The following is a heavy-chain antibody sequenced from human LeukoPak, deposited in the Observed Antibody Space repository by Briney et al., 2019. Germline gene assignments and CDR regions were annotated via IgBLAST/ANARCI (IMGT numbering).Heavy chain of an antibody. D-gene: IGHD2-15*01. CDR3: ARGVVSFDY. CDR1: GGSFSGYY. CDR2: INHSGST. V-gene: IGHV4-34*01. J-gene: IGHJ4*02. Sequence: SETLSLTCAVYGGSFSGYYWSWIRQPPGKGLEWIGEINHSGSTNYNPSLKSRVTKSVDTSKNQFSLKLSSVTAADTAVYYCARGVVSFDYWGQGTLVTVSS.